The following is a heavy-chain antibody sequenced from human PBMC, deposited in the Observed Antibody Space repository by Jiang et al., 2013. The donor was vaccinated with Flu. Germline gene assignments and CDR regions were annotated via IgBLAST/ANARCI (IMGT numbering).Heavy chain of an antibody. V-gene: IGHV6-1*01. J-gene: IGHJ4*02. D-gene: IGHD1-1*01. CDR1: GDSVSSNSAA. CDR3: VRDYNWAFDS. CDR2: TRYISRWLT. Sequence: QTLSLTCAISGDSVSSNSAAWNWIRQSPSRGLEWLGKTRYISRWLTEYSVSMQGRITINPDTSKNQLSLQLDSATPEDTAIYYCVRDYNWAFDSWGQGTLVTVSS.